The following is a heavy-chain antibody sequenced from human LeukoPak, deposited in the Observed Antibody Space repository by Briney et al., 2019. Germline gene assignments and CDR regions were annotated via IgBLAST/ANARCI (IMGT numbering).Heavy chain of an antibody. J-gene: IGHJ6*04. CDR1: GFTFSSYG. CDR3: ARDWDYYGASYGMDV. Sequence: GGSLRLSCAASGFTFSSYGMHWVPQAPGKGLEWVAVIWYDGSNKYYADSVKGRFTISRDNSKNTLYLQMNSLRAEDTAVYYCARDWDYYGASYGMDVWGKGTTVTVSS. CDR2: IWYDGSNK. D-gene: IGHD4/OR15-4a*01. V-gene: IGHV3-33*01.